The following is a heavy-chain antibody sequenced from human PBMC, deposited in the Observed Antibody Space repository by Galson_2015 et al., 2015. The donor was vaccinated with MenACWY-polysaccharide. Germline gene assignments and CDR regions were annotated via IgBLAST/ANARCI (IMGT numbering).Heavy chain of an antibody. D-gene: IGHD6-13*01. CDR1: GYPLTSYG. Sequence: SVKVSCKASGYPLTSYGVTWVRQVPGQGLEWMGWISTYSGNTNYTQSLQGRVTLTTETSTRTAYMELRNLRSDDTATYYCARAGTRIAAAGTGGYYALDVWGQGTAVIVSS. V-gene: IGHV1-18*01. CDR2: ISTYSGNT. CDR3: ARAGTRIAAAGTGGYYALDV. J-gene: IGHJ6*02.